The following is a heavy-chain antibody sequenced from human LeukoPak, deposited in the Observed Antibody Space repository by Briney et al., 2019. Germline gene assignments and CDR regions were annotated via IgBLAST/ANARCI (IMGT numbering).Heavy chain of an antibody. V-gene: IGHV3-53*01. J-gene: IGHJ3*01. CDR3: ASETTRGYSYGSPTDGFDL. CDR1: GFTVSNKY. CDR2: IYSDGRT. D-gene: IGHD5-18*01. Sequence: GGSLRLSCAASGFTVSNKYMTWVRQAPGKGLEGVSLIYSDGRTYYADSVKGRCTISRDNARKSLFLQMNSLRAEDTAVYYSASETTRGYSYGSPTDGFDLWGQGTMVTVSS.